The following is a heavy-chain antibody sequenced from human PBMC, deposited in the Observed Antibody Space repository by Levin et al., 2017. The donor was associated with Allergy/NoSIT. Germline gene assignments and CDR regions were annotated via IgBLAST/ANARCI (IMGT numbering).Heavy chain of an antibody. V-gene: IGHV3-30-3*01. CDR2: ISYDGSNK. CDR3: ARWMGFTTGTKNWYFDL. J-gene: IGHJ2*01. CDR1: GFTFSSYA. D-gene: IGHD1-1*01. Sequence: LSLTCAASGFTFSSYAMHWVRQAPGKGLEWVAVISYDGSNKYYADSVKGRFTISRDNSKNTLYLQMNSLRAEDTAVYYCARWMGFTTGTKNWYFDLWGRGTLVTVSS.